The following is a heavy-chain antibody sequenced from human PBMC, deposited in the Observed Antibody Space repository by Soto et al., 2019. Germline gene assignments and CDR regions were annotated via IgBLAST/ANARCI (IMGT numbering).Heavy chain of an antibody. Sequence: SETLSLTCAVSGASITYYYWNWIRQPPGRGLEWIVSFSSTGSTVYNPSLRSRVTISLDTSKNQFSLKLSSVTAADTAVYYCARGRDSISWYVDNWFDPWGQGTLVTVSS. J-gene: IGHJ5*02. D-gene: IGHD6-13*01. CDR2: FSSTGST. CDR3: ARGRDSISWYVDNWFDP. V-gene: IGHV4-4*08. CDR1: GASITYYY.